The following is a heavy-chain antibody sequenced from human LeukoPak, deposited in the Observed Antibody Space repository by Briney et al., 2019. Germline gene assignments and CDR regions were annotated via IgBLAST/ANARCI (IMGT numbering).Heavy chain of an antibody. CDR1: GFTFSNYW. V-gene: IGHV3-7*01. CDR3: TRIGYTSSSLDY. CDR2: IKQDESEK. Sequence: GGSLRVSCVASGFTFSNYWMTWVRQAPGKGLEWVANIKQDESEKYYVDSVKGRFTISRDNARNSLFLQMSSLRVEDTAVYFCTRIGYTSSSLDYWGQGTLVIVSS. J-gene: IGHJ4*02. D-gene: IGHD6-6*01.